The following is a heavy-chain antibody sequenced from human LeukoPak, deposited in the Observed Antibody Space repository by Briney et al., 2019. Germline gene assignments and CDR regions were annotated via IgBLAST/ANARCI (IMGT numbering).Heavy chain of an antibody. CDR3: AKGALGYSYGYSDY. CDR1: GFTFSSYA. Sequence: GGSLRLSCAASGFTFSSYAMSWVRQAPGKGLEWVSAISGSGGSTYYANSVKGRFTISRDNSKNTLYLQMNSLRAEDTAVYYCAKGALGYSYGYSDYWGQGTLVTVSS. CDR2: ISGSGGST. D-gene: IGHD5-18*01. J-gene: IGHJ4*02. V-gene: IGHV3-23*01.